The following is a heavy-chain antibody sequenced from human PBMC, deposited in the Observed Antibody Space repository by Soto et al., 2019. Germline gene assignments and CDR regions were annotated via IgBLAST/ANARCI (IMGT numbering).Heavy chain of an antibody. Sequence: EVQLLESGGGLVQPGGSLRLSGAASGFTFGSYAMTWLRQAPGRGLECVSFISGSGRTTYYADSVKGRFTVSRDNSKNTLYLQMNSLRAEDTALYYWAKFRAPSYSYDSMDVWGKGTTVTVSS. J-gene: IGHJ6*03. V-gene: IGHV3-23*01. CDR2: ISGSGRTT. CDR1: GFTFGSYA. CDR3: AKFRAPSYSYDSMDV.